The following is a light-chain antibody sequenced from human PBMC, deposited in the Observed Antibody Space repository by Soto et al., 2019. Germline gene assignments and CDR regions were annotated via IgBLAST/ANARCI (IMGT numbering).Light chain of an antibody. V-gene: IGLV1-44*01. Sequence: QAVVTQPPSASGTPGQRVTISCSGSSSNIGSNTVNWYQQLPGTAPKLLIYSNNQRPSGVPDRFSGSTSGTSASLAISGLQSEDEADYYCAPWDDSLNGGVFGGGTQLTVL. J-gene: IGLJ3*02. CDR1: SSNIGSNT. CDR2: SNN. CDR3: APWDDSLNGGV.